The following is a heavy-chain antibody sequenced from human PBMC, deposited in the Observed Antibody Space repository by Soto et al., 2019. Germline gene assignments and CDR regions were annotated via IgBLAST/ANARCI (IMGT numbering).Heavy chain of an antibody. Sequence: GGSLRFSCAASGFTFSSYAMHWVRQAPGKGLEWVAVISYDGSNKYYADSVKGRFTTSRDNSKNTLYLQMNSLRAEDTAVYYCARPGEYYDFWSGYYPDYWGHGTLVTVSS. CDR1: GFTFSSYA. CDR2: ISYDGSNK. D-gene: IGHD3-3*01. J-gene: IGHJ4*01. V-gene: IGHV3-30-3*01. CDR3: ARPGEYYDFWSGYYPDY.